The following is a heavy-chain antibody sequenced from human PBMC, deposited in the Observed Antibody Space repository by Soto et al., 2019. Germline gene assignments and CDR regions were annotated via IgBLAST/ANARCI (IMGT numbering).Heavy chain of an antibody. CDR1: GYTFTSYG. CDR2: INGYNGNT. Sequence: QVQLVQSGAEVKKPGASVKVSCKASGYTFTSYGITWVRQAPGQGLEWLGWINGYNGNTNYAQKLQGRVTMTTDTSTSTAYMEVRSLRSDDTAVYDCARMGDVPYYYYGMDVGGQGTTVTVSS. CDR3: ARMGDVPYYYYGMDV. D-gene: IGHD3-16*01. J-gene: IGHJ6*02. V-gene: IGHV1-18*01.